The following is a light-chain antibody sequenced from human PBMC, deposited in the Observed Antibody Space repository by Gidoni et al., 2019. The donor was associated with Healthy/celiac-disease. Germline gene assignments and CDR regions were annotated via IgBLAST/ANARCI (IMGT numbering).Light chain of an antibody. J-gene: IGKJ1*01. Sequence: IVLTQSPGTLSLSPGERATLSCRASQSVSSSYLAWYQQKPGQAPRLRIYGASSRATGIPDRFSGSGSGRDFTLTISRLVPEDFAVYYCQQYGSSPWTFGQGTKVEIK. CDR3: QQYGSSPWT. CDR1: QSVSSSY. V-gene: IGKV3-20*01. CDR2: GAS.